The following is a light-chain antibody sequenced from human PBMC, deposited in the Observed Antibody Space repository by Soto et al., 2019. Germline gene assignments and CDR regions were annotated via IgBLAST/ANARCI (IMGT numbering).Light chain of an antibody. CDR1: SSDVGGYNY. Sequence: QSALTQPASVSGSPGQSITISCTGTSSDVGGYNYVSWYQQHPGKAPKLMIYDVINRPSEVSNRFSGSKSDNTASLTISGLQAEDEADYYCSSFTSSTTYVFGTGTKLTVL. CDR2: DVI. J-gene: IGLJ1*01. CDR3: SSFTSSTTYV. V-gene: IGLV2-14*01.